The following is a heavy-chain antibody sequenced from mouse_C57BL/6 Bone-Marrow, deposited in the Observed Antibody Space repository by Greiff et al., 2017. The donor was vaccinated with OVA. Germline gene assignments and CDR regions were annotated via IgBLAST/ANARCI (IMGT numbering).Heavy chain of an antibody. CDR2: IDPSDSYT. Sequence: QVQLQQPGAELVRPGTSVMLSCKASGYTFTSYWMHWVKQRPGQGLEWIGVIDPSDSYTNYNQKFKGKATLTVDTSSSTAYMQLSSLTSEDSAVYYCARSGGNFDYWGQGTTLTVSS. CDR3: ARSGGNFDY. CDR1: GYTFTSYW. D-gene: IGHD1-1*02. J-gene: IGHJ2*01. V-gene: IGHV1-59*01.